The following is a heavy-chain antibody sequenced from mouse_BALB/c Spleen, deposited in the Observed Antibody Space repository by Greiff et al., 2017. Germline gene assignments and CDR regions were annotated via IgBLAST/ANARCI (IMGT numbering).Heavy chain of an antibody. Sequence: VQLQQSGAELVKPGASVKLSCTASGFNIKDTYMHWVKQRPEQGLEWIGRIDPANGNTKYDPKFQGKATITADTSSNTAYLQLSSLTSEDTAVYYCARGSGYGYYAMDYWGQGTSVTVSS. CDR1: GFNIKDTY. V-gene: IGHV14-3*02. J-gene: IGHJ4*01. CDR2: IDPANGNT. CDR3: ARGSGYGYYAMDY. D-gene: IGHD3-1*01.